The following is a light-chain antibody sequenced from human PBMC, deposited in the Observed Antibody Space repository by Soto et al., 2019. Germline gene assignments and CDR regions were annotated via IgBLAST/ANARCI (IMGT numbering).Light chain of an antibody. V-gene: IGKV3-11*01. CDR2: ATS. J-gene: IGKJ2*01. Sequence: DIVLTQSPATLSLFPGDSATLSCRASQRLSTYLAWYQQKPGKAPRLLIYATSKWATGVPTRFSGSGSETDFELTLTSLEPEDVAVYTCYCRSSWRPAYTFGQGTKLEIK. CDR1: QRLSTY. CDR3: YCRSSWRPAYT.